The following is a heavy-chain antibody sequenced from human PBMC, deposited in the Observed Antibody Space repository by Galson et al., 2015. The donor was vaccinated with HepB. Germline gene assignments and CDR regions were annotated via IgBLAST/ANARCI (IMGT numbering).Heavy chain of an antibody. CDR1: GFTFDDYT. J-gene: IGHJ4*02. Sequence: LRLSCAASGFTFDDYTMHWVRQAPGKGLEWVSLISWDGGSTYYADSVKGRFTISRDNSKNSLYLQMNSLRTEDTALYYCAKGVGATMGTTVDYWGQGTLVTVSS. CDR3: AKGVGATMGTTVDY. V-gene: IGHV3-43*01. D-gene: IGHD1-26*01. CDR2: ISWDGGST.